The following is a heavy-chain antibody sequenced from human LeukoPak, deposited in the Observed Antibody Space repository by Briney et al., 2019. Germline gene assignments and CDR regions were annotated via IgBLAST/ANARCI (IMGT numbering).Heavy chain of an antibody. J-gene: IGHJ3*02. D-gene: IGHD2-15*01. CDR1: GGSFSGYY. CDR2: INHSGST. CDR3: ARYPVDIVVVVAATHDAFDI. V-gene: IGHV4-34*01. Sequence: SETLSLTCAVYGGSFSGYYWSWIRQPPGKGLEWIGEINHSGSTNYNLSLKSRVTISVDTSKNQFSLKLSSVTAADTAVYYCARYPVDIVVVVAATHDAFDIWGQGTMVTVSS.